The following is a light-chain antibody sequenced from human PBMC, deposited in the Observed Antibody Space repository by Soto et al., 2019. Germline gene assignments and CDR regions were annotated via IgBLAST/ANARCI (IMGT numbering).Light chain of an antibody. Sequence: EIVLTESPATLPLSPGERATLSCRASQSVSSYLAWYQQKPCQAPRLLIYDSSNRATGIPARFSGSGSGTDFTLTISSLEPEDFAVYYCQQRSNWLLTFGGGTKVEIK. CDR2: DSS. CDR3: QQRSNWLLT. J-gene: IGKJ4*01. CDR1: QSVSSY. V-gene: IGKV3-11*01.